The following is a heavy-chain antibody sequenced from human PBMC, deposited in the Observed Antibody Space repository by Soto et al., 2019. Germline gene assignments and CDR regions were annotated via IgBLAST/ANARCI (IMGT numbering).Heavy chain of an antibody. Sequence: SETLSLTCAVSSGSIDNIYWWSWVRQSPGKGLEWIGETSHDGVTNYNPSLEGRVTISRDNSKNTLYLQLDSLRPQDTAVYYCAREGNFPTAPLDYWGQGTLVTVSS. CDR3: AREGNFPTAPLDY. CDR1: SGSIDNIYW. V-gene: IGHV4-4*02. D-gene: IGHD1-1*01. CDR2: TSHDGVT. J-gene: IGHJ4*02.